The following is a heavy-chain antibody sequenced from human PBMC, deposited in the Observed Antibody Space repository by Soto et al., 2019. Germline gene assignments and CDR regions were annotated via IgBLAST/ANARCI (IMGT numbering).Heavy chain of an antibody. D-gene: IGHD4-17*01. J-gene: IGHJ3*02. CDR2: IYYSGST. V-gene: IGHV4-31*03. CDR3: ARTYGWGTFDI. CDR1: GGSISSGGYY. Sequence: SETLSLTCTVPGGSISSGGYYWSWFRQHPGKGLEWIGYIYYSGSTYYSPSLKSRVTISVDTSKNQFSLKLSSVTAADTAVHFCARTYGWGTFDIWRQGTMVTVSS.